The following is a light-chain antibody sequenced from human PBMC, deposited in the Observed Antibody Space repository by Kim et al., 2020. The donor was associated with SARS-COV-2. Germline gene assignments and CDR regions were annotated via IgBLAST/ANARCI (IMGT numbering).Light chain of an antibody. J-gene: IGLJ2*01. CDR1: SGTFVSGF. Sequence: NFMLTQPHSVSESPGQTVTISCTRTSGTFVSGFVQWYRQRPGSAPTTVIYEDDQRTSGVPDRFSGAVDKSSKSASLTIAGLQPDDEADYYCQSSETNDVVFGGGTQLTVL. V-gene: IGLV6-57*04. CDR2: EDD. CDR3: QSSETNDVV.